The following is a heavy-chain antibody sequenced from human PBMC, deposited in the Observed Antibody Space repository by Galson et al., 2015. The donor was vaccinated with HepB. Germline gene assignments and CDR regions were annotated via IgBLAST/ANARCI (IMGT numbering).Heavy chain of an antibody. CDR2: ISSSSSYT. Sequence: SLRLSCAASGFTFSDYYMSWIRQAPGKGLEWVSYISSSSSYTNYADSVKGRFTISRDNAKNSLYLQMNSLRAEDTAVYYCARDRITGTTGGAQNNWFDPWGQGTLVTVSS. CDR3: ARDRITGTTGGAQNNWFDP. D-gene: IGHD1-20*01. J-gene: IGHJ5*02. V-gene: IGHV3-11*06. CDR1: GFTFSDYY.